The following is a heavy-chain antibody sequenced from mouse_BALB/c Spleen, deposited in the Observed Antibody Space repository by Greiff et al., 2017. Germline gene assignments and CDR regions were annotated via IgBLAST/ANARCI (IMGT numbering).Heavy chain of an antibody. V-gene: IGHV1-5*01. CDR1: GYTFTSYW. CDR2: IYPGNSDT. Sequence: EVQVVESGTVLARPGASVKMSCKASGYTFTSYWMHWVKQRPGQGLEWIGAIYPGNSDTSYNQKFKGKAKLTAVTSTSTAYMELSSLTNEDSAVYYCRALYRHDEGPYYFDYWGQGTTLTVSS. J-gene: IGHJ2*01. CDR3: RALYRHDEGPYYFDY. D-gene: IGHD2-14*01.